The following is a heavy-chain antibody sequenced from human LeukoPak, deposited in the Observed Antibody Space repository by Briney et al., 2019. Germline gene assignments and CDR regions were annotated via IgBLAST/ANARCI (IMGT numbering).Heavy chain of an antibody. CDR1: GITFSSCA. CDR3: AREGVHCSSTSCYLTSFDY. D-gene: IGHD2-2*01. Sequence: PGRSLRLSCAASGITFSSCAMHWVSQAPGKGLEWVAVISYDGSNKYYADSVKGRFTISRDNSKNTLYLQMNSLRAEDTAVYYCAREGVHCSSTSCYLTSFDYWGQGTLVTVSS. CDR2: ISYDGSNK. V-gene: IGHV3-30-3*01. J-gene: IGHJ4*02.